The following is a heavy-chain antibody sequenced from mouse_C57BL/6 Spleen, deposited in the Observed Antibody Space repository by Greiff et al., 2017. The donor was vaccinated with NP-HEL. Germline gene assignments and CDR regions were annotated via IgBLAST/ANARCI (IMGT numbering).Heavy chain of an antibody. J-gene: IGHJ2*01. Sequence: VQLQQSGAELVKPGASVKLSCKASGYTFTSYWMHWVKQRPGQGLEWIGMIHPNSGSTNYNEKFKSKATLTVDKSSSTAYMQLSSLTSEDSAVYYCARERETGTDYWGQGTTLTVSS. CDR1: GYTFTSYW. V-gene: IGHV1-64*01. CDR2: IHPNSGST. D-gene: IGHD4-1*01. CDR3: ARERETGTDY.